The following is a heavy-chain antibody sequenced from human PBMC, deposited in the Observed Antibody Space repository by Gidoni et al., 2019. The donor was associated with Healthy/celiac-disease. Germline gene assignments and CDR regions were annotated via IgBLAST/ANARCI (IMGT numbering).Heavy chain of an antibody. D-gene: IGHD3-10*01. CDR2: ISWNSGSI. J-gene: IGHJ6*02. Sequence: EVQLVESGGALVQPGRSLRLSCATYGFTFDAYAMHWGRQAQGKGLEWVTGISWNSGSIGYADSVKGRFTISRDNAKNSLYLQMNSLRAEDTALYYCAKDNGKSGLLWFGELFCMDVWGQGTTVTVSS. V-gene: IGHV3-9*01. CDR3: AKDNGKSGLLWFGELFCMDV. CDR1: GFTFDAYA.